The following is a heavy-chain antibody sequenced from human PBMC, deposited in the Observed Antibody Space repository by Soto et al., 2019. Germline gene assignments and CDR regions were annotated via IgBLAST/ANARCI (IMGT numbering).Heavy chain of an antibody. Sequence: SDTLSLTSTYSAGSISISSYYWGWIRQPPGKGLEWIGSIYYSGSTYYNPSLKSRVTISVDTSKNQFSLKLSSVTAADTAVYYCARRLYYDSSGFEGGGMDVWGQGTTVT. CDR1: AGSISISSYY. V-gene: IGHV4-39*01. D-gene: IGHD3-22*01. CDR3: ARRLYYDSSGFEGGGMDV. J-gene: IGHJ6*02. CDR2: IYYSGST.